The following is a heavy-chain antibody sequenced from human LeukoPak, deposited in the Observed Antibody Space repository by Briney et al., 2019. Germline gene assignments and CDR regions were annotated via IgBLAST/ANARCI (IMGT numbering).Heavy chain of an antibody. CDR2: ITWDADST. CDR3: AKATSSWHEFDY. CDR1: GFTFDDYA. J-gene: IGHJ4*02. D-gene: IGHD6-13*01. Sequence: PGGSLRLSCAASGFTFDDYAMHWVRQAPGKGLEGVSLITWDADSTYYADSVKGRFTISRDNSKNSLYLQMNSLRAEDTAVYYCAKATSSWHEFDYWGQGTLVTVSS. V-gene: IGHV3-43D*03.